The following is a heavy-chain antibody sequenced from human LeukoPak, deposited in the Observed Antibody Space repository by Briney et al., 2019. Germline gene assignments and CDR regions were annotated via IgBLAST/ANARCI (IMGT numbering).Heavy chain of an antibody. CDR1: GGSISSYY. D-gene: IGHD3-9*01. CDR3: ARVKGYYDILTGNLDAFDI. CDR2: IYYSGST. V-gene: IGHV4-59*01. J-gene: IGHJ3*02. Sequence: PSETLSLTCTVSGGSISSYYWSWIRQPPGKGLEWIGYIYYSGSTNYNPSLKSRVTISVDTSKSQFSLKLSSVTAADTAVYYCARVKGYYDILTGNLDAFDIWGQGTMVTVSS.